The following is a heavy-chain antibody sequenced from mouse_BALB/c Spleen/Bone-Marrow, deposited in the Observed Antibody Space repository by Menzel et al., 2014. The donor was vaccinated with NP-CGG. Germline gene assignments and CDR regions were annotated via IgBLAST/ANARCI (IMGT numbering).Heavy chain of an antibody. V-gene: IGHV7-3*02. CDR3: ARDMCDGLRWYFDV. D-gene: IGHD2-3*01. Sequence: EVQLQESGGGLVQPGGSLRLSCATSGFTFTDYYMSWVRQPPGKALEWLGFIRNKANGYTTDYSASVKGRFTISRDNSQSILYLQMNTLRAEDSATYYCARDMCDGLRWYFDVWGAGTTVTVSS. CDR2: IRNKANGYTT. CDR1: GFTFTDYY. J-gene: IGHJ1*01.